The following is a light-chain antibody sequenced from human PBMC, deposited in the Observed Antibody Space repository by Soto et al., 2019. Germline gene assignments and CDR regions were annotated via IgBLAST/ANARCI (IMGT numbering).Light chain of an antibody. CDR2: DAS. CDR1: QSVSSY. V-gene: IGKV3-11*01. CDR3: QQAYSAPVT. Sequence: EIVLTQSPATLSLSPGERATLSCRASQSVSSYLAWYQQKPGQAPRLLIFDASNRATGIPARFSGSGSGTDFTLTISSLEPEDFATYYCQQAYSAPVTFGHGTRLEIK. J-gene: IGKJ5*01.